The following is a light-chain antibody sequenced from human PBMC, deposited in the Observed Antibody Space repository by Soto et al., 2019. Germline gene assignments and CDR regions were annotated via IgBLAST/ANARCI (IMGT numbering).Light chain of an antibody. V-gene: IGKV3-15*01. CDR3: QQYNNWSFWT. Sequence: EIVLTPSPGTLSLSPGARATLSCRASQSVGTNLAWYQQKPGQSPRLLIYGASTRATGIPARFTGSGSGTEFTLTISSLQSEDFAVYHCQQYNNWSFWTFGQGTKVDIK. CDR2: GAS. J-gene: IGKJ1*01. CDR1: QSVGTN.